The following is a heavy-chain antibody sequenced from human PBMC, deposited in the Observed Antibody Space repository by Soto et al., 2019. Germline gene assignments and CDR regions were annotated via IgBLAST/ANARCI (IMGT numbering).Heavy chain of an antibody. J-gene: IGHJ6*02. Sequence: QVQLVQSGAEVKKPGSSVKVSCKASGGTFSSYAISWVRQAPGQGLEWMGGIIPIFGTAYYAQKFQGRVTITADESTSTAYMQLSSLTSEDTAVYYCASSGHDFLIYYGMDVWGQGTTVTVSS. CDR3: ASSGHDFLIYYGMDV. CDR2: IIPIFGTA. V-gene: IGHV1-69*12. D-gene: IGHD5-12*01. CDR1: GGTFSSYA.